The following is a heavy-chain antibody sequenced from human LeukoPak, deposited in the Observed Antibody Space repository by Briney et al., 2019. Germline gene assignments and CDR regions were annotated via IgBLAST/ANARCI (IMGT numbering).Heavy chain of an antibody. V-gene: IGHV3-33*01. CDR1: GFTFSSYG. CDR3: ARDLERVPAAICY. CDR2: IWYDGNNK. J-gene: IGHJ4*02. Sequence: PGRSLRLSCAASGFTFSSYGMHWVRQAPGKGLEWVALIWYDGNNKYYADSVKGRFTISRDNSKNTLYLQLNSLRAEDTAVYYCARDLERVPAAICYWGQGTLVTVSS. D-gene: IGHD2-2*02.